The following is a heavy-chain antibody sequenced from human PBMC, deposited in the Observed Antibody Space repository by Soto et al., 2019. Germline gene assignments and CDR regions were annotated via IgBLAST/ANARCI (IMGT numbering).Heavy chain of an antibody. D-gene: IGHD6-19*01. CDR3: ARARIAVAGTSRYYFDY. CDR2: INAGNGNT. V-gene: IGHV1-3*01. Sequence: QVQLVQSGAEVKKPGASVKVSCKASGYTFTSYAMHWVRQAPGQRLGWMGWINAGNGNTKYSQKFQGRVTITRDTSASTAYMELSSLRSEDTAVYYCARARIAVAGTSRYYFDYWGQGTLVTVSS. J-gene: IGHJ4*02. CDR1: GYTFTSYA.